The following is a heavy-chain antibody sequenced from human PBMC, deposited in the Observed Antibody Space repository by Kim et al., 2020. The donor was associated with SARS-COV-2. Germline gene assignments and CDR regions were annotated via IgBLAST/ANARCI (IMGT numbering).Heavy chain of an antibody. V-gene: IGHV3-30*04. Sequence: GGSLRLSCVASGFTFSSSAMHWVRQAPGKGLEWVAAISFDGRKKYYADSVKGRFTISRDNSENTLYLQMNSLRAEDTTVYFCARGPMTTNSGMDVWGQGTTVTVSS. CDR1: GFTFSSSA. J-gene: IGHJ6*02. CDR3: ARGPMTTNSGMDV. CDR2: ISFDGRKK. D-gene: IGHD3-22*01.